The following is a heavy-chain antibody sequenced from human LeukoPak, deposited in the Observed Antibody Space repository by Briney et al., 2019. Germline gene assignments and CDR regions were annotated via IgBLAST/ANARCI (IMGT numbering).Heavy chain of an antibody. CDR3: ARDLRTYCSGGSCYYYGMDV. D-gene: IGHD2-15*01. J-gene: IGHJ6*02. Sequence: SETLSLTCTVSGGSISSYYWSWIRQPARKGLEWIGRIYTSGSTNYNPSLKSRVTMSVDTSKNQFSLKLSSVTAADTAVYYCARDLRTYCSGGSCYYYGMDVWGQGTTVTVSS. V-gene: IGHV4-4*07. CDR2: IYTSGST. CDR1: GGSISSYY.